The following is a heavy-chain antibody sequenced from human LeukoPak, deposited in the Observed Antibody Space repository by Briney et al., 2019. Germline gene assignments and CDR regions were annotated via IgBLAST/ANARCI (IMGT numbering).Heavy chain of an antibody. CDR3: ARVWWGSLYYYYYMGV. CDR2: IFHGGST. V-gene: IGHV4-4*02. CDR1: GGSLSSYNW. Sequence: SETLSLTCAVSGGSLSSYNWWSWVRQPPGKGLEWIGEIFHGGSTNYNPSLKSRVTISVDTSKNQFSLKLSSVTAADTAVYYCARVWWGSLYYYYYMGVWGKGTTVTVSS. J-gene: IGHJ6*03. D-gene: IGHD2-21*01.